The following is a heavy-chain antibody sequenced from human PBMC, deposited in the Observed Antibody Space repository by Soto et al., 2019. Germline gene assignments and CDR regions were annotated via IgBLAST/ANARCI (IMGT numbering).Heavy chain of an antibody. D-gene: IGHD6-13*01. J-gene: IGHJ6*02. CDR2: ISSSSSTI. CDR1: GFTFSSYS. CDR3: ARDFSGSSWSGRNYYYGMDV. Sequence: PGGSLRLSCAASGFTFSSYSMNWVRQAPGKGLGWVSYISSSSSTIYYADSVKGRFTISRDNAKNSLYLQMNSLRDEDTAVYYCARDFSGSSWSGRNYYYGMDVWGQGTTVTVSS. V-gene: IGHV3-48*02.